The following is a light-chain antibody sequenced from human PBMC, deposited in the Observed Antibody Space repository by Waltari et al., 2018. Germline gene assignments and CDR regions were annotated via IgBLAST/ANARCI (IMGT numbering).Light chain of an antibody. J-gene: IGLJ3*02. CDR3: LLYMGSGIWV. V-gene: IGLV8-61*01. Sequence: QTVVTQEPSLSVSPGGTVTLTCPLRSGSLSGTSYSGWYPQSPGQTPRTLVYKANSRSSGVPDRFSGSVLGNKAVLIITGAQAEDESTYYCLLYMGSGIWVFGGGTKLTVL. CDR2: KAN. CDR1: SGSLSGTSY.